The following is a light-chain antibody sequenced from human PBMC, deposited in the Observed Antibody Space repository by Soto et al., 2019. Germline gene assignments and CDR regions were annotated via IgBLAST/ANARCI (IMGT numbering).Light chain of an antibody. CDR1: QSVDIS. Sequence: EIVLTQSPATLSVSPGERVILSCRASQSVDISLAWYQQKPGQAPRLLIYGASTRATDMPGTFSGRGSGTEFTPTITSLRPEDFGVYYCQQYNNWPETFGQGTKVEIK. CDR3: QQYNNWPET. J-gene: IGKJ1*01. V-gene: IGKV3-15*01. CDR2: GAS.